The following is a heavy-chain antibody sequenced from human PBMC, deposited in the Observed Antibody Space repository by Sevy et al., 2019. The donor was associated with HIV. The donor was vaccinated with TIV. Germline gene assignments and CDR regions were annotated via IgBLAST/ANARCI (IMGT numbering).Heavy chain of an antibody. Sequence: GGSLRLSCAASGFIFSSYAMSWVRQSPGKGLEWVSSISGSGGDTYYADSVKGRFSVSRDNARNLVYLQMNSLRVDDTALYYCVRAIAAHDSFWGQGTLVTVSS. CDR3: VRAIAAHDSF. CDR2: ISGSGGDT. CDR1: GFIFSSYA. V-gene: IGHV3-23*01. J-gene: IGHJ4*02. D-gene: IGHD6-13*01.